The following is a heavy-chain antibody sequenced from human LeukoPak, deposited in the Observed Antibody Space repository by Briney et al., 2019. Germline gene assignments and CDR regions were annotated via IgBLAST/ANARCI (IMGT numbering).Heavy chain of an antibody. J-gene: IGHJ3*02. CDR2: INSDGSST. D-gene: IGHD3-10*01. CDR1: GFTFSSYC. CDR3: STGSGHAFDI. Sequence: GGSMRLSCAASGFTFSSYCMHWVRQLPGKGLVWVSRINSDGSSTSYADSVKGRFTISRDNAKNTLYVQMNSLRAEDTAVYYCSTGSGHAFDIWGRGTMVTVSS. V-gene: IGHV3-74*01.